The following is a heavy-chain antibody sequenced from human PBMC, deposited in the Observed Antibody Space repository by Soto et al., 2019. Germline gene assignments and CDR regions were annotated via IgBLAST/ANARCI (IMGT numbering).Heavy chain of an antibody. CDR3: ARDPGAITVAGNFDY. J-gene: IGHJ4*02. V-gene: IGHV3-23*01. CDR1: AFTFSSYA. CDR2: ISGSGIST. D-gene: IGHD6-19*01. Sequence: EVQLLESGGGLGQPGGSLRLSCAASAFTFSSYAMSWVRQSPGKGLEWVSGISGSGISTYYADSVKGRFSISRDNSKNTLYLQMDSLRAEDTAVYYCARDPGAITVAGNFDYWGQGTLVNVSS.